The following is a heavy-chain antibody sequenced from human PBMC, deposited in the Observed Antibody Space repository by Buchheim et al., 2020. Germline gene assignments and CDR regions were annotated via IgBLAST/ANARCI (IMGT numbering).Heavy chain of an antibody. CDR1: GFTLRDSH. CDR2: IRSEGNNEAT. J-gene: IGHJ6*02. V-gene: IGHV3-73*01. CDR3: SRWLQFKGIDL. Sequence: EVQLVQSGGGLVQPGGSLKLSCVASGFTLRDSHVHWVRQAPGKGLEGVGRIRSEGNNEATEYGASVKGRFNISRDDTKHTAYLQMNSLKTEDTAVYYCSRWLQFKGIDLWGQGTT. D-gene: IGHD5-24*01.